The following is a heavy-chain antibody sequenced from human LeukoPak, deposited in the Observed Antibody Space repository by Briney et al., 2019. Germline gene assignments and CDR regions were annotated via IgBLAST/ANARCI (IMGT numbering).Heavy chain of an antibody. CDR1: GGSISSGGYY. J-gene: IGHJ4*02. CDR3: ARDSSSWYEFGY. CDR2: IYYSGST. D-gene: IGHD6-13*01. V-gene: IGHV4-31*03. Sequence: PSQTLSLTCTVSGGSISSGGYYWSWIRQHPGKGLEWIGYIYYSGSTYYNPSLKSRVIISVDTSKNQFSLKLSSVTAADTAVYYCARDSSSWYEFGYWGQGTLVTVSS.